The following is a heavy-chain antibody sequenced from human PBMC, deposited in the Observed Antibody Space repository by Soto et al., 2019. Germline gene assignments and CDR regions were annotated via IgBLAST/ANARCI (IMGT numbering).Heavy chain of an antibody. J-gene: IGHJ6*02. V-gene: IGHV5-51*01. D-gene: IGHD6-13*01. CDR1: GYSFTSYW. CDR3: ARTAAAGKYYDSMDV. Sequence: PGESLKISCKGSGYSFTSYWIGWVRQMPGKGLEWMGIIYPGDSDTRYSPSFQGQVTISADKSISTAYLQWSSLKASDTAMYYCARTAAAGKYYDSMDVAGRGPTLTVSS. CDR2: IYPGDSDT.